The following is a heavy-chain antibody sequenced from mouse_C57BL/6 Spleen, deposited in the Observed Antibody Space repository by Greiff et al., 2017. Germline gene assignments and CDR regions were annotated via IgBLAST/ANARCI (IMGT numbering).Heavy chain of an antibody. Sequence: VVKPGASVKISCKASGYAFSSSWMNWVKQRPGKGLEWIGRIYPGDGDTNYNGKFKGKATLTADKSSSTAYMQLSSLTSEDSAVYFCARSAGSYFDYWGQGTTLTVSS. D-gene: IGHD1-2*01. V-gene: IGHV1-82*01. CDR2: IYPGDGDT. CDR1: GYAFSSSW. J-gene: IGHJ2*01. CDR3: ARSAGSYFDY.